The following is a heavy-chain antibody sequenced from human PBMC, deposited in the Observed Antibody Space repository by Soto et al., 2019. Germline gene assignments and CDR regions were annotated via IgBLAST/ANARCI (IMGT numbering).Heavy chain of an antibody. V-gene: IGHV3-66*04. J-gene: IGHJ6*01. D-gene: IGHD5-12*01. Sequence: GSPKLSCASSGCTVSSNDMSWVRQSPGKGLEWVSVIYSGGSTYYADSVKGRFTISRDNSKNTLYLQMNSLRAEDTAVYYCARHRGYDAHDFYYNAMDVW. CDR3: ARHRGYDAHDFYYNAMDV. CDR1: GCTVSSND. CDR2: IYSGGST.